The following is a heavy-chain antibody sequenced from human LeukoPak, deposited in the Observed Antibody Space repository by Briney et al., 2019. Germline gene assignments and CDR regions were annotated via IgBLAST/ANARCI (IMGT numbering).Heavy chain of an antibody. D-gene: IGHD2-21*02. CDR2: IGSSSSTI. V-gene: IGHV3-48*04. CDR3: ARPSREVVTATLPYGMDV. J-gene: IGHJ6*02. CDR1: GFTFSSYS. Sequence: TGGSLRLSCAASGFTFSSYSMNWVRQAPGKGLEWVSYIGSSSSTIYYADSVKGRFTISRDNAKNSLYLQMNSLRAEDTAVYYCARPSREVVTATLPYGMDVWGQGTTVTVSS.